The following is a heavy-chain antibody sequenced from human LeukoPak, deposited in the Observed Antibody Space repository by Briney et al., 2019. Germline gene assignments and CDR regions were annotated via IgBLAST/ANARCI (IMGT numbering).Heavy chain of an antibody. J-gene: IGHJ6*02. CDR3: ARDQQWLVPRYYYYGMDV. CDR1: GFTFSSYW. Sequence: GGSLRLSCAASGFTFSSYWMSWVRQAPGKGLEWVANIKQDGSEKDYVDSVKGRFTISRDSAENSLYLQMNSLRAEDTAVYYCARDQQWLVPRYYYYGMDVWGQGTTVTVSS. D-gene: IGHD6-19*01. CDR2: IKQDGSEK. V-gene: IGHV3-7*01.